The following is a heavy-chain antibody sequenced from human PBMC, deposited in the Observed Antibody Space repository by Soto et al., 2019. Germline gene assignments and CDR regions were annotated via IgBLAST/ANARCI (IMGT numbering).Heavy chain of an antibody. D-gene: IGHD2-2*01. Sequence: PGESLKISCKGSGYSFTSYWISWVRQMPGKGLEWMGRMDPSESYTNYSPSFQGHVTLSVDKSISTAYLQWSSLKASDTAMYYCAVLYCSSTNCYAPGSSLYGMDVRCQGNTVTISS. CDR3: AVLYCSSTNCYAPGSSLYGMDV. CDR2: MDPSESYT. CDR1: GYSFTSYW. V-gene: IGHV5-10-1*01. J-gene: IGHJ6*02.